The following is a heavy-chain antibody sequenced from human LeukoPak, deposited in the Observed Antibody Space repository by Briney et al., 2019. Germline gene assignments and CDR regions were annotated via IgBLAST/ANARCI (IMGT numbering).Heavy chain of an antibody. CDR3: ARDPGIAAAGRFDP. J-gene: IGHJ5*02. CDR1: GGTFSSYA. Sequence: SVKVSCKASGGTFSSYAISWVRQAPGQGLEWMGGFIPIFGTANYAQKFQGRVTITADKSTSTAYMELSSLRSEDTAVYYCARDPGIAAAGRFDPWGQETLVTVSS. V-gene: IGHV1-69*06. CDR2: FIPIFGTA. D-gene: IGHD6-13*01.